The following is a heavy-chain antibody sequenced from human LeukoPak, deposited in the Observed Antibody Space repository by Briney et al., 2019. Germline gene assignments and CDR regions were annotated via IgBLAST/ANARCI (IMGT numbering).Heavy chain of an antibody. CDR3: ARECYDSSGYYPYYFDY. J-gene: IGHJ4*02. CDR2: ISYDGSNK. Sequence: HPGRSLRLSCAASGFTFSSYAMHWVRQAPGKGLEWVAVISYDGSNKYYADSVKGRFTISRDNSKNTLYLQMNSLRAEDTAVYYCARECYDSSGYYPYYFDYWGQGTLVTVSS. D-gene: IGHD3-22*01. V-gene: IGHV3-30*04. CDR1: GFTFSSYA.